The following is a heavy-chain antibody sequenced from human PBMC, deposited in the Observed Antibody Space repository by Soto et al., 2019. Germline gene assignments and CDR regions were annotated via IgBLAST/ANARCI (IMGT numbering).Heavy chain of an antibody. V-gene: IGHV4-39*01. CDR2: IYYSGST. D-gene: IGHD3-10*01. Sequence: PSETLSLTCTVSGGSISSSSYYWGWIRQPPGKGLEWIGSIYYSGSTYYNPSLKSRVTISVDTSKNQFSLKLSSVTAADTAVYYCARTGYYYYGMEVWGQGTTVTVSS. CDR3: ARTGYYYYGMEV. CDR1: GGSISSSSYY. J-gene: IGHJ6*02.